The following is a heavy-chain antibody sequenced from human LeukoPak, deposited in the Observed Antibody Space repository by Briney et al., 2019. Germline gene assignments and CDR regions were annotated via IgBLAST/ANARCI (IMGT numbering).Heavy chain of an antibody. Sequence: PSQTLSLTCTVSGGSISSGGYYWSWIRQHPGKGLEWIGYIYYSGSTNYNPSLKSRVTISVDTSKNQFSLKLSSVTAADTAVYYCARELYCSGGSCYSFLDYWGQGTLVTVSS. V-gene: IGHV4-31*03. CDR1: GGSISSGGYY. D-gene: IGHD2-15*01. CDR3: ARELYCSGGSCYSFLDY. CDR2: IYYSGST. J-gene: IGHJ4*02.